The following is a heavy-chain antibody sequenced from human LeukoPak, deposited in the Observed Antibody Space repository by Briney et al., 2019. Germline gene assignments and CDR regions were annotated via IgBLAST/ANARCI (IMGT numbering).Heavy chain of an antibody. Sequence: GGSLRLSCAASGFTFTSYGMHCVRQAPGEGLDWVAFIRYDGSITHYADSVKGRFHISRENSKNTLFRQMNGLRPEDTAVYYCGKGSSTSGCPDDWGQGTLVTVSS. CDR2: IRYDGSIT. V-gene: IGHV3-30*02. J-gene: IGHJ4*02. CDR3: GKGSSTSGCPDD. D-gene: IGHD6-19*01. CDR1: GFTFTSYG.